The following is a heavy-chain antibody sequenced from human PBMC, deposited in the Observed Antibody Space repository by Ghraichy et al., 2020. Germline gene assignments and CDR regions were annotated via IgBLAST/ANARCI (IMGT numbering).Heavy chain of an antibody. V-gene: IGHV3-30*18. CDR2: ISYDGSNK. CDR3: AKAIPYYYYGMDV. J-gene: IGHJ6*02. CDR1: GFTFSSNG. Sequence: GESLNISCAASGFTFSSNGMHWVRQAPGKGLEWVADISYDGSNKYYADSVKGRFTISRDNSKNTLYLQMNSLRAEDTAVYYCAKAIPYYYYGMDVWGQGTTVTVSS. D-gene: IGHD2-2*02.